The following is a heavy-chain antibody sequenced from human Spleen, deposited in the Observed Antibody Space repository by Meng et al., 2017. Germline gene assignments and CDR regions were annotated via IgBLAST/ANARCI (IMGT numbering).Heavy chain of an antibody. D-gene: IGHD1-26*01. CDR1: GFTFSNYW. V-gene: IGHV3-7*01. CDR2: IKQDGSEK. J-gene: IGHJ6*02. Sequence: GESLKISCAASGFTFSNYWMSWVRQAPGKGLDWVANIKQDGSEKDYVESVKGRFTISRDNAKNSLYLQMNSLRAEDTAVYYCARDLSNEGSYIYYGMDVWGQGTTVTVSS. CDR3: ARDLSNEGSYIYYGMDV.